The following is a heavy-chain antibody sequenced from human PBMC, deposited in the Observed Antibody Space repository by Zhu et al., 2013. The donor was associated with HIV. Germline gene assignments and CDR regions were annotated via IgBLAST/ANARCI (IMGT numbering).Heavy chain of an antibody. V-gene: IGHV1-69*06. D-gene: IGHD2-21*02. Sequence: QVELVQSGAEVKKPGSSVKVSCRATGTTFSSYSFSWVRQAPGQGLEWMGDVIALFGSTNYAQKLQGRVTMTTDTSTSTAYMELRSLRSDDTAVYYCARVFVVVTANYFDYWGQGNPGHRLL. J-gene: IGHJ4*02. CDR1: GTTFSSYS. CDR2: VIALFGST. CDR3: ARVFVVVTANYFDY.